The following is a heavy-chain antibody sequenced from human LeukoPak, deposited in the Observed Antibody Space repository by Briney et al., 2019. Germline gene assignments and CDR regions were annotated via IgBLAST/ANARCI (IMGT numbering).Heavy chain of an antibody. CDR2: INSDGSST. D-gene: IGHD4-17*01. J-gene: IGHJ4*02. CDR1: GFTFSSYW. V-gene: IGHV3-74*01. Sequence: PGGSLRLSCAASGFTFSSYWMHWVRQAPGKGLVWVSRINSDGSSTSYADSVKGRFTISRDNSKNTLYLQMNSLRAEDTAVYFCARAYYGDYRHDYWGQGTLVTVSS. CDR3: ARAYYGDYRHDY.